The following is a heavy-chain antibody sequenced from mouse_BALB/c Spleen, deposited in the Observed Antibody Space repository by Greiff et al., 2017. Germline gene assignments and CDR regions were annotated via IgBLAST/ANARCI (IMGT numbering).Heavy chain of an antibody. J-gene: IGHJ3*01. V-gene: IGHV3-2*02. CDR3: ATGFAY. CDR2: ISYSGST. CDR1: GYSITSDYA. Sequence: EVKVEESGPGLVKPSQSLSLTCTVTGYSITSDYAWNWIRQFPGNKLEWMGYISYSGSTSYNPSLKSRISITRDTSKNQFFLQLNSVTTEDTATYYCATGFAYWGQGTLVTVSA.